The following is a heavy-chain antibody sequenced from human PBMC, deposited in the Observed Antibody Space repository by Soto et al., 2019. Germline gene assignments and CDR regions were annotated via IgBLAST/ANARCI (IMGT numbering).Heavy chain of an antibody. D-gene: IGHD2-21*01. CDR2: ITSSGGNT. CDR3: ARRIPFGYGMDV. CDR1: GFTFSSYV. Sequence: EVQLVESGGGLVQPGGSLRLSCAASGFTFSSYVMHWVRQAPGKGLEYVSVITSSGGNTDYASSVKGRFTISRDNSKNTLYLQMGSLRAEDMAVYYCARRIPFGYGMDVWGQGTTVTVSS. V-gene: IGHV3-64*01. J-gene: IGHJ6*02.